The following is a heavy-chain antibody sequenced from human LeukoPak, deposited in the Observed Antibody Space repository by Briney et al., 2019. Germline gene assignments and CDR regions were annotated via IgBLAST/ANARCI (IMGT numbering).Heavy chain of an antibody. D-gene: IGHD5-12*01. V-gene: IGHV5-51*01. CDR2: IYPGDSGT. Sequence: GESLKIPCKGSGYILSNYWIGWVRQMPGKGLDWMGIIYPGDSGTKYSPSFQGQVTISADKSINTAYLQWSSLQASDTAMYYCARRRGYSGYDFWFDPWGQGTLVTVSS. CDR3: ARRRGYSGYDFWFDP. CDR1: GYILSNYW. J-gene: IGHJ5*02.